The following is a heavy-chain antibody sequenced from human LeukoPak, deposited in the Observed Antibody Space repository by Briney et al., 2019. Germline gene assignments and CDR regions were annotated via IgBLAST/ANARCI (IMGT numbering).Heavy chain of an antibody. J-gene: IGHJ5*02. D-gene: IGHD2-2*01. CDR2: MYHSGST. V-gene: IGHV4-38-2*02. CDR3: ARVKYCSSSSCLGGFDP. CDR1: GGSISSYY. Sequence: SETLSLTCTVSGGSISSYYWGWIRQPPGKGLEWIGSMYHSGSTYYNPSLKSRVTISIDTSKNQFSLKLSSVTAADTAVYYCARVKYCSSSSCLGGFDPWGQGTLVTVSS.